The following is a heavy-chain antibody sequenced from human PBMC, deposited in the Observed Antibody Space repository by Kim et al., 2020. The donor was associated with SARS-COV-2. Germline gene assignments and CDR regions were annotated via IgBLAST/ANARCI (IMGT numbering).Heavy chain of an antibody. CDR2: IRSKANSYAT. CDR3: TSRNCSGGSCYGDY. Sequence: GGSLRLSCAASEFTFSGSAMHWVRQASGKGLEWVGRIRSKANSYATAYAASVKGRFTISRDDSKNTAYLQMNSLKTEDTAVYYCTSRNCSGGSCYGDYWGQGTLVTVSS. CDR1: EFTFSGSA. V-gene: IGHV3-73*01. D-gene: IGHD2-15*01. J-gene: IGHJ4*02.